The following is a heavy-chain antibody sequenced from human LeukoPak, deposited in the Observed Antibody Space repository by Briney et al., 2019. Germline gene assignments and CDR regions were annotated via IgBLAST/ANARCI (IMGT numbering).Heavy chain of an antibody. CDR1: GFTFSSYS. CDR2: INHSGST. CDR3: ARPRSIAARPFDY. J-gene: IGHJ4*02. Sequence: GSLRLSCAASGFTFSSYSMNWVRQPPGKGLEWIGEINHSGSTNYNPSLKSRVTISVGTSKNQFSLKLSSVTAADTAVYYCARPRSIAARPFDYWGQGTLVTVSS. D-gene: IGHD6-6*01. V-gene: IGHV4-34*01.